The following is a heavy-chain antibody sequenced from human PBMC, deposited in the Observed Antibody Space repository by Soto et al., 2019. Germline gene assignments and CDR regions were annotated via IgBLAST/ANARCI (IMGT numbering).Heavy chain of an antibody. CDR1: GGTFSSYA. V-gene: IGHV1-69*12. D-gene: IGHD3-10*01. J-gene: IGHJ6*02. CDR2: IIRIFGTP. Sequence: QVQLVQSGAEVKKPGSSVKVSCKASGGTFSSYAINWVRQAPGQGLEWMGGIIRIFGTPDYAQRFQGRVTITADESTSTAYMELGSLRSEDTAVYYCAREGSNEYYYYGRDVWGQGTTVTVSS. CDR3: AREGSNEYYYYGRDV.